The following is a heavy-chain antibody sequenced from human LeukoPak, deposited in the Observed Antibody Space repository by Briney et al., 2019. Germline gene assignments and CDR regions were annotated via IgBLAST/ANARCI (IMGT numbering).Heavy chain of an antibody. D-gene: IGHD6-13*01. J-gene: IGHJ4*02. Sequence: ASVKVSCKASGYTFTSYDVNWVRQATGQGLEWMGWMNPNSGNTGYAQKFQGRVTITRNTSISTAYMELSSLRSEDTAVYYCARAQSIAAADHFDYWGQGTLVTVSS. CDR2: MNPNSGNT. V-gene: IGHV1-8*03. CDR1: GYTFTSYD. CDR3: ARAQSIAAADHFDY.